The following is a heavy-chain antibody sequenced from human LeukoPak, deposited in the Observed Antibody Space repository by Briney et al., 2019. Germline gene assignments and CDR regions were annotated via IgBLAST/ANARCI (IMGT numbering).Heavy chain of an antibody. CDR3: ARGLSPRINMVRGVRPPFRGVFDY. V-gene: IGHV4-34*01. D-gene: IGHD3-10*01. CDR2: INHSGST. Sequence: SETLSLTCAVYGGSFSGYYWSWIRQPPEKGLEWIGEINHSGSTNYNPSLKSRVTISVDTSKNQFSLKLSSVTAADTAVYYCARGLSPRINMVRGVRPPFRGVFDYWGQGTLVTVSS. J-gene: IGHJ4*02. CDR1: GGSFSGYY.